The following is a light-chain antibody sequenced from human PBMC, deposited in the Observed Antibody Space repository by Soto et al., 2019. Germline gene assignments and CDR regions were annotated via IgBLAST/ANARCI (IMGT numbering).Light chain of an antibody. V-gene: IGKV3-15*01. CDR2: DAS. CDR1: QSVSAN. CDR3: QQYNSWLWT. J-gene: IGKJ1*01. Sequence: ETVMTQFPATLSVSPGERATLSCRASQSVSANLAWYRQIPGQAPRLLIYDASTRATGVPARFSGGGSGTEFTLIISSLQSEDSAVYYCQQYNSWLWTFGQGTKVDIK.